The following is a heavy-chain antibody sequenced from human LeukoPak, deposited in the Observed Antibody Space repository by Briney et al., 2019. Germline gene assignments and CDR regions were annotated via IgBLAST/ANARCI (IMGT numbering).Heavy chain of an antibody. D-gene: IGHD3-22*01. CDR3: ARDWTTFQAVVLITFVDY. J-gene: IGHJ4*02. Sequence: PGGSLRLSCAASGFTFSTYWMSWVRQAPGKGLEWVANIRQDGSDKYYVDSVKGRFTISRDNAKNSLYLQMNSLRAEDTAVYYCARDWTTFQAVVLITFVDYWGQGTLVTVSS. CDR2: IRQDGSDK. V-gene: IGHV3-7*01. CDR1: GFTFSTYW.